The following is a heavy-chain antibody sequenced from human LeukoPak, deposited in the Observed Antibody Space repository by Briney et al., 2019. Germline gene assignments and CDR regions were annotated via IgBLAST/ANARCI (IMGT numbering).Heavy chain of an antibody. D-gene: IGHD3-9*01. Sequence: SETLSLTCAVYGGSFSGYYWSWIRQPPGKGLEWIGEINHSGSTNYNPSLKSRVTISVDTSKNQFSLKLSSVTAADTAVYYCARSSIRYFDWLLLWWFDPWGQGTLVTVSS. CDR2: INHSGST. CDR1: GGSFSGYY. CDR3: ARSSIRYFDWLLLWWFDP. J-gene: IGHJ5*02. V-gene: IGHV4-34*01.